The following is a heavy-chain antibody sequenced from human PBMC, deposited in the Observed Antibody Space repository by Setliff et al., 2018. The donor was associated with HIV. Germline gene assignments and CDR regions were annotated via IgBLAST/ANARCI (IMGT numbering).Heavy chain of an antibody. CDR2: IYYSGNT. D-gene: IGHD6-13*01. CDR3: ARVPTSSWYVTTQRTKEYFHH. J-gene: IGHJ1*01. CDR1: GGSIKSSSYY. V-gene: IGHV4-39*07. Sequence: SETLSLTCTVSGGSIKSSSYYWGWIRQPPGKGLEWIGRIYYSGNTYYNPSLKSRVTISTDTSRNQFSLRLSSVTAADTAIYYCARVPTSSWYVTTQRTKEYFHHWGQGTLVTVSS.